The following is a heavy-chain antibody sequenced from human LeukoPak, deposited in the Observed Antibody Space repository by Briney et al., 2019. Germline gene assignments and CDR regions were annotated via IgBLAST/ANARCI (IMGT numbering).Heavy chain of an antibody. J-gene: IGHJ4*02. CDR2: INPNSGGT. D-gene: IGHD5-24*01. CDR3: AREGDGFNSWAYFDY. CDR1: GYTFTGNY. V-gene: IGHV1-2*06. Sequence: ASVKAFCKTSGYTFTGNYMHWVRQAPGQGLEWIGRINPNSGGTNLAQKFQGRVTMTRDTSISTAYMELSRLRSDDTAVYYCAREGDGFNSWAYFDYWGQGTLVTVSS.